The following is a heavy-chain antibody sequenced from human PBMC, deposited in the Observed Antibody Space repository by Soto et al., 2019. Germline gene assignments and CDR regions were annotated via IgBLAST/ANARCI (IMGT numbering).Heavy chain of an antibody. J-gene: IGHJ4*02. CDR2: ISAYNGDT. CDR3: VRDVAPAAIPLPVDY. V-gene: IGHV1-18*01. CDR1: GYPFISYG. D-gene: IGHD2-2*01. Sequence: QVQLVQSGAELRKPGASVKVSCKASGYPFISYGVSWVRQAPGQGLEWLGWISAYNGDTKYEQKFQGRITMTTDTSTSTAYMELRSLKSDDTAVYYCVRDVAPAAIPLPVDYWGQGTLVTVSS.